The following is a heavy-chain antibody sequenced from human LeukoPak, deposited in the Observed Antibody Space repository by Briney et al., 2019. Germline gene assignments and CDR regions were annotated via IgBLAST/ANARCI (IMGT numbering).Heavy chain of an antibody. CDR1: GGSFSGYY. Sequence: SETLSLTCAVYGGSFSGYYWSWIRQPPGKGLEWIGEINHSGSTNYNPSLKSRVTISVDTSKNQFSLKLSSVTAADTAVYYCASRCSGGRCYFVGPYFDYWGQGTLVTVSS. D-gene: IGHD2-15*01. CDR2: INHSGST. V-gene: IGHV4-34*01. CDR3: ASRCSGGRCYFVGPYFDY. J-gene: IGHJ4*02.